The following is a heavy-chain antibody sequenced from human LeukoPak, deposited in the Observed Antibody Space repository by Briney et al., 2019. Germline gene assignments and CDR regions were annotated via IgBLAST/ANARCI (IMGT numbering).Heavy chain of an antibody. CDR2: IYYSGST. J-gene: IGHJ6*03. Sequence: SETLSVTCTVSGGSISSSSYYWGWIRQPPGKGLEWIGSIYYSGSTYYNPSLRSRVTISVDTSKNQFSLKLSSVTAADTAVYYCASRVVAADSDYMDVWGKGTTVTVSS. CDR3: ASRVVAADSDYMDV. V-gene: IGHV4-39*01. D-gene: IGHD2-15*01. CDR1: GGSISSSSYY.